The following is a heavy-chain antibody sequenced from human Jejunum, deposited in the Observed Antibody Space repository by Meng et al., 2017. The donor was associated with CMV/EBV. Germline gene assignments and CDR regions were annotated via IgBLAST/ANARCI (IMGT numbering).Heavy chain of an antibody. J-gene: IGHJ4*02. D-gene: IGHD3-16*01. V-gene: IGHV1-2*02. CDR3: ARDWGFGDSYLSF. Sequence: KTSGYTFTDYYIHWVRQAPGQGLQWLGWINPHSGVTNYPPKFQGRVTLTTDTSINTAYMELSGLRSGDTAVYYCARDWGFGDSYLSFWGQGTLVTVSS. CDR1: GYTFTDYY. CDR2: INPHSGVT.